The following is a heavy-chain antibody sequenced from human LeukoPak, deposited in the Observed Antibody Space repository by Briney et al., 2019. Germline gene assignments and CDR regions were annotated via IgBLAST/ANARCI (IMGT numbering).Heavy chain of an antibody. V-gene: IGHV1-69*01. CDR3: ASTNDYGDVYYFDY. J-gene: IGHJ4*02. D-gene: IGHD4-17*01. CDR1: GGTFSSYT. Sequence: SVKVSCKASGGTFSSYTISWVRQAPGQGLEWMGGIIPIFGTANYAQKFQGRVTITADESTSTAYMELSSLRSEDTAVYYCASTNDYGDVYYFDYWGQGTLVTVSS. CDR2: IIPIFGTA.